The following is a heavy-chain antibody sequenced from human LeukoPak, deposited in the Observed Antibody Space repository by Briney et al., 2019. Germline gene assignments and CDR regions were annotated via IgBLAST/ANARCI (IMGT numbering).Heavy chain of an antibody. D-gene: IGHD5-18*01. CDR2: VCPRGGI. CDR1: GGSININNC. J-gene: IGHJ6*02. Sequence: PSETLSLTCVVSGGSININNCYSWVRRSPGKGLEWIGEVCPRGGINYNPSLKTRVSISPDRSRNQFSLTMISLTAADTAVYYCARNGGYDQDVWGQGITVTVSS. CDR3: ARNGGYDQDV. V-gene: IGHV4-4*02.